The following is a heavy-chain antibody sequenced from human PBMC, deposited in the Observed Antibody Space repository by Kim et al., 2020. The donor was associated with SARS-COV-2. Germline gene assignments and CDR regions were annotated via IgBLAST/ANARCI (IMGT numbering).Heavy chain of an antibody. CDR1: GGSISSSSYY. J-gene: IGHJ5*02. V-gene: IGHV4-39*01. Sequence: SETLSLTCTVSGGSISSSSYYWGWIRQPPGKGLEWIGSIYYSGSTYYNPSLKSRVTISVDTSKNQFSLKLSSVTAADTAVYYCARHERTDITSFGVVTQRGWCDPWGRGTVGPVS. CDR3: ARHERTDITSFGVVTQRGWCDP. CDR2: IYYSGST. D-gene: IGHD3-3*01.